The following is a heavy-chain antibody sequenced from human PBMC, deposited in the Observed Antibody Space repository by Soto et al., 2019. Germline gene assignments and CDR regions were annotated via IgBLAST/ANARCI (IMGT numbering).Heavy chain of an antibody. V-gene: IGHV4-39*01. CDR2: IYYRGNT. D-gene: IGHD3-9*01. CDR3: ARLEGLATISYYFDS. J-gene: IGHJ4*02. Sequence: QLQLQESGPGLVKPSETLSLTCSVSGDSINSDNYYWGWTRQPPGKGLEWIGSIYYRGNTYYNPSLKTRFTISLDKSRSQFSLKLNSVTAADSAVYFCARLEGLATISYYFDSWGQGTLVTVSS. CDR1: GDSINSDNYY.